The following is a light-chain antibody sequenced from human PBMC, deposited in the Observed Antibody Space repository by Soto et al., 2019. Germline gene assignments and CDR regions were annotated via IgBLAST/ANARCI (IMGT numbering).Light chain of an antibody. CDR2: DAS. Sequence: DIQMTQSPSTLSASVGDRVTITCRASQSISSWLAWYQQKPGKAPKLLIFDASNFESGVPSRFSGSGSGTEFTLTISSLQPDDVATYYCQEYHTYSWTLGQGTKVDIK. CDR1: QSISSW. J-gene: IGKJ1*01. V-gene: IGKV1-5*01. CDR3: QEYHTYSWT.